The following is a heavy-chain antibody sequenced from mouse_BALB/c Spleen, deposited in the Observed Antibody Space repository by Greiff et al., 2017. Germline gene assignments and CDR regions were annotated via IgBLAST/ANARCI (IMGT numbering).Heavy chain of an antibody. D-gene: IGHD2-4*01. J-gene: IGHJ4*01. CDR3: ARYYDPYYYAMDY. V-gene: IGHV1-80*01. CDR2: IYPGDGDT. CDR1: GYAFCSYW. Sequence: QVHVKQSGAELVRPGSSVKISCKASGYAFCSYWMNWVKQRPGQGLEWIGQIYPGDGDTNYNGKFKGKATLTADKSSSTAYMQLSSLTSEDSAVYFCARYYDPYYYAMDYWGQGTSVTVSS.